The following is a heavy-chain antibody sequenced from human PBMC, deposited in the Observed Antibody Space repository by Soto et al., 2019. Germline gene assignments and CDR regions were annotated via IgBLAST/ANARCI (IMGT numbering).Heavy chain of an antibody. CDR3: ARDHGGSTWFVGVYYFFGMAV. J-gene: IGHJ6*01. V-gene: IGHV3-48*02. CDR1: GFIFSDYT. D-gene: IGHD6-13*01. Sequence: EVQLVESGGDLVQPGGSLRLSCAASGFIFSDYTMTWVRQAPGRGLEFVSHISSSGDAIFYAESVKGRFTVSRDNAKNSLYLQMNSLSDDDTAVYFCARDHGGSTWFVGVYYFFGMAVW. CDR2: ISSSGDAI.